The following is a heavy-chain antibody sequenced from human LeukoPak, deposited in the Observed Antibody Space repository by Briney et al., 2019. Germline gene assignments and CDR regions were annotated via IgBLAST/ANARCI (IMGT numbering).Heavy chain of an antibody. CDR3: ARSGAAAGVDY. D-gene: IGHD6-13*01. Sequence: PSQTLSLTCTVSGGSISSGSYYWSWIRQPAGKGLEWIGRIYTSGSTNYNPSLKSRVTISVDTSKNQFSLKLSSVTAADTAVYYCARSGAAAGVDYWGQGTLVTVSS. CDR1: GGSISSGSYY. CDR2: IYTSGST. J-gene: IGHJ4*02. V-gene: IGHV4-61*02.